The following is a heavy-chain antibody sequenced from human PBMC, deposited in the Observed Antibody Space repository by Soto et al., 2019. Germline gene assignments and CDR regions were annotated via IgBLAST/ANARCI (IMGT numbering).Heavy chain of an antibody. V-gene: IGHV4-34*01. CDR3: ARGYSSGWYVVSPEYFQH. Sequence: SETLSLTCAVYGGSFSGYYWSWIRQPPGKGLEWIGEINHSGSTNYNPSLKSRVTISVDTSKNQFSLKLSSVTAADTAVYYCARGYSSGWYVVSPEYFQHWGQGTLVTVSS. CDR1: GGSFSGYY. CDR2: INHSGST. D-gene: IGHD6-19*01. J-gene: IGHJ1*01.